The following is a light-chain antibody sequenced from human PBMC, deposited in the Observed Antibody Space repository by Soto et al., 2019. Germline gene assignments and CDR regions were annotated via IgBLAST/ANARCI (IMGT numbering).Light chain of an antibody. V-gene: IGLV2-8*01. CDR3: SSYAGSNNYV. CDR1: SSDVGYYNY. Sequence: QPVLTQPPSASGSPGQSVTISCTGTSSDVGYYNYVSWYQQHPGKAPKLMIYEVTKRPSGVPDRFSGSKSGNTASLTVSGLQADDEADYYCSSYAGSNNYVFGTGTKVTVL. CDR2: EVT. J-gene: IGLJ1*01.